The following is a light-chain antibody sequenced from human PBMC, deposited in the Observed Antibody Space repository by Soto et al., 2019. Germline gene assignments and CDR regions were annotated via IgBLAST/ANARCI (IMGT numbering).Light chain of an antibody. CDR2: EVN. CDR1: SSDVGAYDY. CDR3: AAWDDSLNAWV. Sequence: QSALTQPPSASGSPGQSVTISCTGTSSDVGAYDYVCWYQQHPGKAPKLMIYEVNKRPSGVPDRFSGSKSGNTASLTVSGLQAGDEADYYCAAWDDSLNAWVFGGGTKLTVL. V-gene: IGLV2-8*01. J-gene: IGLJ3*02.